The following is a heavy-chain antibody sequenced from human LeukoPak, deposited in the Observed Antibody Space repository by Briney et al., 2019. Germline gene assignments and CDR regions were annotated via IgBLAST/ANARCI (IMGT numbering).Heavy chain of an antibody. CDR2: IWYDGSNK. CDR1: GFTFSSYG. V-gene: IGHV3-33*01. CDR3: AREYSVLVPAAFDY. J-gene: IGHJ4*02. Sequence: GRSLRLSCAASGFTFSSYGMHWVRQAPGKGLEWVAVIWYDGSNKYYADSVKGRFTISRDNSKNTLYLQMNSLRAEDTAVYYCAREYSVLVPAAFDYWGQGTLVTVSS. D-gene: IGHD2-2*01.